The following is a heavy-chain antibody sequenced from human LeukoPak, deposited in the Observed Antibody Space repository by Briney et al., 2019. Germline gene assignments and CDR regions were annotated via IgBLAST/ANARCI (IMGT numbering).Heavy chain of an antibody. CDR3: AKRAAGATKSFDY. V-gene: IGHV3-23*01. D-gene: IGHD1-26*01. CDR1: GFTFSSYA. CDR2: ISGSGGST. J-gene: IGHJ4*02. Sequence: PGGPLRLSCGASGFTFSSYAMSWVRQAPGKGLEWVSGISGSGGSTYYADSVKGRFTISRDNSKNTVYLQMNSLRDEDTAGYYCAKRAAGATKSFDYWGQGTLVTVSS.